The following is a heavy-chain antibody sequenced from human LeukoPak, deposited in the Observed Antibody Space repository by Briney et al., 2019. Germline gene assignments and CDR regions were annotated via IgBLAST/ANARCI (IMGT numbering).Heavy chain of an antibody. V-gene: IGHV3-7*01. D-gene: IGHD3-3*01. CDR2: IKQDGSEK. J-gene: IGHJ6*02. Sequence: GGSLRLSCAASGFTFSSYWMSWVRQASGKGLEWVANIKQDGSEKYYVDSVKGRFTISRDNAKNSLYLQMNSLRAEDTAVYYCAKTDPQNYDFWSGYLYYYGMDVWGQGTTVTVSS. CDR1: GFTFSSYW. CDR3: AKTDPQNYDFWSGYLYYYGMDV.